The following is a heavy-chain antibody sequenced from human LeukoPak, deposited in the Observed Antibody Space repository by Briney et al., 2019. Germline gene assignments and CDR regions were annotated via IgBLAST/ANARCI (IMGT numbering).Heavy chain of an antibody. CDR1: GFTFGDYA. CDR2: IRSKAYGGTT. CDR3: TRDRPGIAARPSPFDY. Sequence: GGSLRLSCTASGFTFGDYAMSWVRQAPGKGLEWVGIIRSKAYGGTTEYAASVKGRFTISRDDSKSIAYLQMNSLKTEDTAVYYCTRDRPGIAARPSPFDYWGQGTLVTVSS. D-gene: IGHD6-6*01. V-gene: IGHV3-49*04. J-gene: IGHJ4*02.